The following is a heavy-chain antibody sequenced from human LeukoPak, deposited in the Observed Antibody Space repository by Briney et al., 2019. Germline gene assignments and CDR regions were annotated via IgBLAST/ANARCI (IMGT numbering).Heavy chain of an antibody. CDR2: IYYSGST. D-gene: IGHD3-10*01. J-gene: IGHJ4*02. CDR1: GGSISSGGYY. V-gene: IGHV4-31*03. Sequence: SETLSLTCTVSGGSISSGGYYWSWIRQHPGKGLEWIGYIYYSGSTYYNPSLKSRVTISVDTSKNQFSLKLSSVTAADTAVYYCASSSGVFNARVDYWGQGTLVTVSS. CDR3: ASSSGVFNARVDY.